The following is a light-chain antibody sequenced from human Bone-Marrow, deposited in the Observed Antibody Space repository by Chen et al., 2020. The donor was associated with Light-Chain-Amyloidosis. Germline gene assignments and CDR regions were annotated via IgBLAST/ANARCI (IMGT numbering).Light chain of an antibody. CDR2: EVT. Sequence: QSALTQPASVSGSPGQSITISCTGTISDVGGDNHVSWYQQHPDKAPKLMIYEVTNRPSWVPYRFSGSKSDNTASLTISGLQTEDEADYFCSSYTITNTLVFGSGTRVTVL. J-gene: IGLJ1*01. V-gene: IGLV2-14*01. CDR1: ISDVGGDNH. CDR3: SSYTITNTLV.